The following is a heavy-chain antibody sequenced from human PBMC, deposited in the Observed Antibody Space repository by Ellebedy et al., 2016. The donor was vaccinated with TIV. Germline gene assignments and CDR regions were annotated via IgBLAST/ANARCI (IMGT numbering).Heavy chain of an antibody. Sequence: GGSLRLSCAASGFTFSSYAMHWVRQAPGKGLEWVAVISYDGSNKYYADSVKGRFTISRDNSKNTLYLRMNSLRVEDTAVYYCARDGLRLGELSLSLDYWGQGTLVTVSS. CDR3: ARDGLRLGELSLSLDY. CDR1: GFTFSSYA. J-gene: IGHJ4*02. V-gene: IGHV3-30-3*01. CDR2: ISYDGSNK. D-gene: IGHD3-16*02.